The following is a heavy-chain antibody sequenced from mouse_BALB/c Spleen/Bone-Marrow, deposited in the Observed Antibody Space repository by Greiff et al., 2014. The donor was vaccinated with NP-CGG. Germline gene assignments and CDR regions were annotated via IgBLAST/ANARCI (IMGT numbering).Heavy chain of an antibody. D-gene: IGHD2-1*01. V-gene: IGHV3-5*02. J-gene: IGHJ2*01. CDR1: GISITTGNYR. Sequence: VQLQQSGPGLVKPSQTVSLTCTVTGISITTGNYRWSWIRQFPGNKLEWIGYIYYSGTISYNPFLTSRTTNTRNSSKNQFFLEMNSLTAEDAATYCCARYGNYFDYWGQGTTLTVSS. CDR3: ARYGNYFDY. CDR2: IYYSGTI.